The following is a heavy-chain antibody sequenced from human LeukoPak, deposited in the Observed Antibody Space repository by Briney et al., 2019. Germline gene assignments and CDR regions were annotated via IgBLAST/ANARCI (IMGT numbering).Heavy chain of an antibody. CDR3: ARALWFGSYHYYMDV. D-gene: IGHD3-10*01. V-gene: IGHV1-18*01. CDR1: GYTFTSYG. J-gene: IGHJ6*03. CDR2: ISGYNGNT. Sequence: ASVKVSCKASGYTFTSYGISWVRQAPGQGLEWMGWISGYNGNTNYAQNLQGRVTMTTDTSTSTVYMELRSLRSDDTAVYYCARALWFGSYHYYMDVWGKGTTVTVSS.